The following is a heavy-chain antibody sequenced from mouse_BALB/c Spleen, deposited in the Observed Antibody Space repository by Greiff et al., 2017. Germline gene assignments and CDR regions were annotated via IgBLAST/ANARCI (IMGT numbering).Heavy chain of an antibody. CDR1: GFTFSSYA. CDR2: ISSGGST. D-gene: IGHD2-2*01. V-gene: IGHV5-6-5*01. CDR3: ARWGYDYLAY. J-gene: IGHJ2*01. Sequence: EVNLVESGGGLVKPGGSLKLSCAASGFTFSSYAMSWVRQTPEKRLEWVASISSGGSTYYPDSVKGRFTISRDNARNILYLQMSSLRSEDTAMYYCARWGYDYLAYWGQGTTLTVSS.